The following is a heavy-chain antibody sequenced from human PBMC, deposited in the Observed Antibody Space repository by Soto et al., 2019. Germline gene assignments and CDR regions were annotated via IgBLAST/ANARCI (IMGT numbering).Heavy chain of an antibody. CDR3: AREDASIAVRRGGYGMEV. Sequence: ASVKVSCKASGYTFTSYYMHWVRQAPGQGLEWMGIINPSGGSTSYAQKFQGRVTMTRDTSTSTVYMELSSLRSEDTAVYYCAREDASIAVRRGGYGMEVWGQGTTVTVSS. D-gene: IGHD6-6*01. J-gene: IGHJ6*02. V-gene: IGHV1-46*01. CDR1: GYTFTSYY. CDR2: INPSGGST.